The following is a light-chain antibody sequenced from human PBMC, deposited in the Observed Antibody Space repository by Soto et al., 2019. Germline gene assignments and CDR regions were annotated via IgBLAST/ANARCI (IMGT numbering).Light chain of an antibody. CDR2: DVS. Sequence: QSVLTQPASVSGSPGQSITISCTGTSSDVGGYNYVSWYQHPPGKAPKLIIYDVSNRPSGVSYRFSGSKSGITASLTISGLQPEGEADYYCSSYTTSNTRQIVFGTGTKLTVL. J-gene: IGLJ1*01. CDR1: SSDVGGYNY. CDR3: SSYTTSNTRQIV. V-gene: IGLV2-14*03.